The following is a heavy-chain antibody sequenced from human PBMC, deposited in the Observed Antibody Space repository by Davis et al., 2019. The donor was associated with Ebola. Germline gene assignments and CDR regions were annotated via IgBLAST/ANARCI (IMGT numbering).Heavy chain of an antibody. CDR1: GFTFSDYW. D-gene: IGHD2-8*01. Sequence: GGSLRLSCEASGFTFSDYWMTWVRQAPGKGLEWVANINQYGGEEYYVDSVKGRFTISRDNAKNSLYLHLQSVRAEDTAIYYCAREIANGHHGMDDWGQGTTITVSS. CDR2: INQYGGEE. J-gene: IGHJ6*02. V-gene: IGHV3-7*01. CDR3: AREIANGHHGMDD.